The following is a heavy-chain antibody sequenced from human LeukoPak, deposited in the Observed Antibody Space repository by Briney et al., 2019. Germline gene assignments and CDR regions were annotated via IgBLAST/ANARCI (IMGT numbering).Heavy chain of an antibody. V-gene: IGHV1-18*01. CDR3: ARDDRDGYNYCYDY. Sequence: PGQXXXXMXXXSAYNGNTNYAQKLQGRVTMTTDTSTSTAYMELRSLRSDDTAVYYCARDDRDGYNYCYDYWGQGTLVTVSS. D-gene: IGHD5-24*01. J-gene: IGHJ4*02. CDR2: XSAYNGNT.